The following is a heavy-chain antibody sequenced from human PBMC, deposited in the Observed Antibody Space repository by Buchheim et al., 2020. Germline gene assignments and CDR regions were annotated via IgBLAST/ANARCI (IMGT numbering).Heavy chain of an antibody. CDR1: GFTVSSNY. J-gene: IGHJ4*02. Sequence: EVQLVESGGGLVQPGGSLRLSCAASGFTVSSNYMSWVRQAPGKGLEWVSVIYSGGSTYYADSVKGRFTISRDNSKNTLYLPMNSLRAEDTAVYYCARDLTGDCSGGSCYNLVYWGQGTL. CDR2: IYSGGST. D-gene: IGHD2-15*01. CDR3: ARDLTGDCSGGSCYNLVY. V-gene: IGHV3-66*02.